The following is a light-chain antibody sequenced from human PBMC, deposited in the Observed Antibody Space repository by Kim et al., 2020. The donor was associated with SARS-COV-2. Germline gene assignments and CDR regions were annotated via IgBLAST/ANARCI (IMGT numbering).Light chain of an antibody. CDR2: GAS. CDR1: QDIRND. Sequence: AIQMTQSPSSLSASVGDRVTITCRASQDIRNDLGWYQHKSGQDPKVLIYGASTLQSGVPSRFSGSGSGTDFTLTISSLQPEDFATYFCLQDYSYPRTFGQGTEVDIK. J-gene: IGKJ1*01. CDR3: LQDYSYPRT. V-gene: IGKV1-6*01.